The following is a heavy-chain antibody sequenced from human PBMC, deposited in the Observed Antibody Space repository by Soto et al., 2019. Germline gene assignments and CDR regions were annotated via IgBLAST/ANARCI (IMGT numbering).Heavy chain of an antibody. Sequence: PSETLSLTCAVSGNSISSTNWWRWVRQSPGKGREWIGEIYHSGSTNYNPSLKSRVTISVDKSKNQFSLKLSSVTAADTAVYFCARDVGYHYDGSPSGQFDFWGQGTLVTVSS. J-gene: IGHJ4*02. CDR2: IYHSGST. CDR1: GNSISSTNW. D-gene: IGHD3-22*01. CDR3: ARDVGYHYDGSPSGQFDF. V-gene: IGHV4-4*02.